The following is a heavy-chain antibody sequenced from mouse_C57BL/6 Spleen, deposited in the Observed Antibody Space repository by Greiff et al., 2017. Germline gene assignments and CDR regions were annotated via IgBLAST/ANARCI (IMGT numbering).Heavy chain of an antibody. CDR1: GYTFTDYY. CDR2: IYPGSGNT. CDR3: AGGAYYFDY. Sequence: VKLQQSGAELVRPGASVKLSCKASGYTFTDYYINWVKQRPGQGLEWIARIYPGSGNTYYNEKFKGKATLTAEKSSSTAYMQLSSLTSEDSAVYFCAGGAYYFDYWGQGTTLTVSS. V-gene: IGHV1-76*01. J-gene: IGHJ2*01.